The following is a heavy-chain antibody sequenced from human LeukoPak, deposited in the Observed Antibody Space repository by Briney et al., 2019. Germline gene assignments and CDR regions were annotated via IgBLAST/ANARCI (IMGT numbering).Heavy chain of an antibody. CDR2: IYYSGST. CDR1: GGSISSDDYY. CDR3: ASANYYGFNYFDY. V-gene: IGHV4-30-4*01. D-gene: IGHD3-10*01. J-gene: IGHJ4*02. Sequence: SQTLSLTCTVSGGSISSDDYYWSWIRQPPGKGLEWIGYIYYSGSTYYNPSLKSRITISVDTSKNEFSPKLTSVTAADTAVYYCASANYYGFNYFDYWGQGALVTVSS.